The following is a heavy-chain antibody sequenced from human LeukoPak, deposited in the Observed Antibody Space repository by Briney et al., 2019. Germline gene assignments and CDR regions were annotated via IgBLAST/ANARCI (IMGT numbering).Heavy chain of an antibody. D-gene: IGHD1-26*01. CDR3: ATSGYSGSYPREYYYYMDV. Sequence: SETLSLTCTVSGGSISSSSYYWGWIRQPPGKGLEWIGSIYYSGSTYYNPSLKSRVTISVDTSKNQFSLKLSSVTAADTAVYYCATSGYSGSYPREYYYYMDVWGKGTTVTVSS. V-gene: IGHV4-39*07. J-gene: IGHJ6*03. CDR2: IYYSGST. CDR1: GGSISSSSYY.